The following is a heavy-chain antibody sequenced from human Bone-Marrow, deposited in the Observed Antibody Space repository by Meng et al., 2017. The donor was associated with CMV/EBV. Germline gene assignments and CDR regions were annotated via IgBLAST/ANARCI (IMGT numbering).Heavy chain of an antibody. CDR3: ARDRNVVVPAARKYYYGMDV. CDR1: GFTFSSYA. J-gene: IGHJ6*01. CDR2: ISYDGSNK. V-gene: IGHV3-30-3*01. Sequence: GESLKISCAASGFTFSSYAVHWVRQAPGKGLEWVAVISYDGSNKYYADSVKGQFTISRDNSKNTLYLQMNSLRAEDTAVYYCARDRNVVVPAARKYYYGMDVWGQGTTVTGSS. D-gene: IGHD2-2*01.